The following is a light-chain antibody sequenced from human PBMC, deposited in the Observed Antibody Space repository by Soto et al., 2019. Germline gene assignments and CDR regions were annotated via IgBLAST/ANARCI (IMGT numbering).Light chain of an antibody. J-gene: IGLJ1*01. Sequence: QSALTQPASXSGSPGQSITISCTGTSSDVGGYNYVSWYQQHPGKAPKLMIYDVSNRPSGVSNRFSGSKSGNTASLTISGLQAEDEADYYCSSYTSSSTSPYVFGTGTKVTVL. V-gene: IGLV2-14*01. CDR3: SSYTSSSTSPYV. CDR1: SSDVGGYNY. CDR2: DVS.